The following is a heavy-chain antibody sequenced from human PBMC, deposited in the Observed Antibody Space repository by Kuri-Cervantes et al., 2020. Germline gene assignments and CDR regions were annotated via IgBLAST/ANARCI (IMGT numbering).Heavy chain of an antibody. CDR2: VGHSGTT. J-gene: IGHJ4*02. V-gene: IGHV4-34*01. CDR3: ARLDYSESWFDY. CDR1: GASFSGYY. D-gene: IGHD1-26*01. Sequence: SETLSLTCDVYGASFSGYYWSWIRQPPGKGLEWIGEVGHSGTTNHNPSLKSRVTISVDTSNNQFSLKLTSVTAADTAVYYCARLDYSESWFDYWGQGTLVTVSS.